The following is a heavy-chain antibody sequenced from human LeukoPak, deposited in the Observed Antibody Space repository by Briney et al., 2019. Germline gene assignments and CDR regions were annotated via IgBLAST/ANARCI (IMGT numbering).Heavy chain of an antibody. J-gene: IGHJ5*02. CDR1: GGSISSSSYY. D-gene: IGHD3-10*01. CDR2: ISGSGTI. CDR3: ARDSGTTGEVKFDP. Sequence: SETLTPTCTVSGGSISSSSYYWGWIRQPPGKGLEWIGRISGSGTITYNPALQSRLSISIDTSKNQFSLKLMSVTAADTAVYYRARDSGTTGEVKFDPWGQGTLVTVSS. V-gene: IGHV4-39*07.